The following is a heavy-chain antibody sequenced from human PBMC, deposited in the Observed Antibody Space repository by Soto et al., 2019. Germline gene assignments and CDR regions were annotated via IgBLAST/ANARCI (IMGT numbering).Heavy chain of an antibody. CDR2: IYSNDEN. Sequence: QIALKESGPTLLKPTQTLTLTCTFSGFSLSTNGVGVGWIRQPPGKALEWLAVIYSNDENHYNPSLKSRLTITKDTSKNQLFLTMANMAPVDTATYYCAHVLYFSGSSLNWGQGTLVTVSS. CDR1: GFSLSTNGVG. CDR3: AHVLYFSGSSLN. J-gene: IGHJ4*02. V-gene: IGHV2-5*01. D-gene: IGHD3-10*01.